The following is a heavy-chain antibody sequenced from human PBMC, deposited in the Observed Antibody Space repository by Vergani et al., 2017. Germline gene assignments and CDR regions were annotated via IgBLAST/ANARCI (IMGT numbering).Heavy chain of an antibody. V-gene: IGHV3-33*01. J-gene: IGHJ5*02. CDR1: GFTFNQYG. D-gene: IGHD1-14*01. CDR2: TWYDGNNK. Sequence: QVQLVESGGGVVQPGRSLRLSCAASGFTFNQYGLHWVRQAPGKGLEWVAVTWYDGNNKQYADSVKGRFTISRDNSKSTMYLQMNSLRDEDTGVYYCARDLRLLYNRFDPWGQGTLVTVS. CDR3: ARDLRLLYNRFDP.